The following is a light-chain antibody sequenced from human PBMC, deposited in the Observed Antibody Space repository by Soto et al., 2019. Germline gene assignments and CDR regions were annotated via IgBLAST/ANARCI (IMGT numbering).Light chain of an antibody. CDR2: DAS. CDR1: QSINRH. CDR3: QNHNSAPIT. V-gene: IGKV3-11*01. Sequence: EIVLTQSPATLSLSPEERATLSCRASQSINRHLAWYRQKPGQAPRLLIYDASNRATGIPSRFSGSGSGTDFTLTISSLQPEDVASYYCQNHNSAPITFGQGTRLEIK. J-gene: IGKJ5*01.